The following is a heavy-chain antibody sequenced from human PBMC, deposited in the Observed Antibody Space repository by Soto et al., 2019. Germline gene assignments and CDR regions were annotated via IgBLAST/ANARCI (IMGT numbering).Heavy chain of an antibody. Sequence: QVQLQESGPGLVKPSETLSLTCTVSGGSISSYYWSWIRQPPGKGLEWIGYIYYRGSTNHNPSLKSRVTISVDTSKTQFSLKLSSVPAAATAVYYCARRYGYSFDYWGQGTLVTVSS. J-gene: IGHJ4*02. V-gene: IGHV4-59*08. CDR1: GGSISSYY. D-gene: IGHD1-1*01. CDR2: IYYRGST. CDR3: ARRYGYSFDY.